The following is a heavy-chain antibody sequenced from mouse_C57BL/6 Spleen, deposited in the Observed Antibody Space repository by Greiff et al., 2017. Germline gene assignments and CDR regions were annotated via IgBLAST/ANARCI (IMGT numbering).Heavy chain of an antibody. V-gene: IGHV1-7*01. D-gene: IGHD2-2*01. CDR2: INPSSGYT. CDR3: ARWILWLGDAMDY. J-gene: IGHJ4*01. CDR1: GYTFTSYW. Sequence: VQLQQSGAELAKPGASVKLSCKASGYTFTSYWMHWVKQRPGQGLEWIGYINPSSGYTKYNQKFKDKATLTADKSSSTAYMQLSSLTYEDSAVYYCARWILWLGDAMDYWGQGTSVTVSS.